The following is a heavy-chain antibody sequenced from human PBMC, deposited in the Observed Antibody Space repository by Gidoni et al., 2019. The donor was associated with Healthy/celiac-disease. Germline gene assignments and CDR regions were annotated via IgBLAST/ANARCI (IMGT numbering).Heavy chain of an antibody. CDR2: IIPIFGTA. Sequence: QVQLVQSGAEVRKPGSSVKVSCKASAGTLSSYAISWVRQAPGQGLEWMGGIIPIFGTANYAQKFQGRVTITADKSTSTAYMELSSLRSEDTAVYYCALSGYSYGPDAFDIWGQGTMVTVSS. D-gene: IGHD5-18*01. CDR3: ALSGYSYGPDAFDI. CDR1: AGTLSSYA. V-gene: IGHV1-69*06. J-gene: IGHJ3*02.